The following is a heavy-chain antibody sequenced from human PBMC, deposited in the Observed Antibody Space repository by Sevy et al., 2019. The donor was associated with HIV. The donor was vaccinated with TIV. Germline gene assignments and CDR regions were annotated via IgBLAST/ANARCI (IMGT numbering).Heavy chain of an antibody. CDR2: IYWNDDK. Sequence: SGPTLVNPTQTLTLTCTFSGFSLSTSGVGVGWIRQSPGKALDWLALIYWNDDKRYSPSLKSRLNIIKDTSKNQVVLTVTNVYPVDTATYYCARSFLNRGLNWFDPWGQGTLVTVSS. J-gene: IGHJ5*02. D-gene: IGHD5-12*01. V-gene: IGHV2-5*01. CDR1: GFSLSTSGVG. CDR3: ARSFLNRGLNWFDP.